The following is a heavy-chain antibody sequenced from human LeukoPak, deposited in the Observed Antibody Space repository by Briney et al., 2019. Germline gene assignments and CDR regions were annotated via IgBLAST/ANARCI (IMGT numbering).Heavy chain of an antibody. CDR1: GGSISSGSYY. D-gene: IGHD6-19*01. Sequence: SVTLSLTCTVSGGSISSGSYYWSWIRQPAGKGLEWIGRIYTSGSTNYNPSLKSRVTISVDTSKNQFSLKLSSVTAADTAVYYCARVIAVAGTGDYYFDYWGQGTLVTVSS. CDR2: IYTSGST. J-gene: IGHJ4*02. V-gene: IGHV4-61*02. CDR3: ARVIAVAGTGDYYFDY.